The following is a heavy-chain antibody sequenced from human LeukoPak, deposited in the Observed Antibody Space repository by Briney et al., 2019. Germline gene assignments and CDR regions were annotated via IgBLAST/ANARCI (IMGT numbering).Heavy chain of an antibody. Sequence: PSETLSLTYTVCGGFISSYYWSWIRQPAGKGLEWIGRIYTSGSTNYNPSLKSRVTMSVDTSKNQFSLKLSSVTAADTAVYYCARDRDGVAVAGTDYWGQGTLVTVSS. D-gene: IGHD6-19*01. J-gene: IGHJ4*02. V-gene: IGHV4-4*07. CDR2: IYTSGST. CDR3: ARDRDGVAVAGTDY. CDR1: GGFISSYY.